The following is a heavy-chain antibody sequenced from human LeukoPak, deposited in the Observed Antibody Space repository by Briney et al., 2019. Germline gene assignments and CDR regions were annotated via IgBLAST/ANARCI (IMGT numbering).Heavy chain of an antibody. D-gene: IGHD5-24*01. CDR3: ARKDGDY. V-gene: IGHV4-59*01. CDR1: GASISSYH. J-gene: IGHJ4*02. CDR2: MYYSGST. Sequence: ASETLSLTCTVSGASISSYHWSWIRQPPGKGLEWIGYMYYSGSTNYNPSLKSRVTMSLDTSKNQFSLRLRSVTAADTAIHYCARKDGDYWGQGTLVTVSS.